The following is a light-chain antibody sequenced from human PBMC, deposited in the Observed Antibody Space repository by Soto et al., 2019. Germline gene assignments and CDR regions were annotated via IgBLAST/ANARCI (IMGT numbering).Light chain of an antibody. J-gene: IGLJ7*01. CDR2: DVT. CDR1: SADVGAYDY. Sequence: QSVLTQPASVSGSPRQSITISCTGTSADVGAYDYVSWYQHHPGKGPKLMIFDVTIRPSGVSNRFSGSKSGNTASLTISGLQAEAEADYHCSSYTTSGTPVFGGGTQLTVL. V-gene: IGLV2-14*03. CDR3: SSYTTSGTPV.